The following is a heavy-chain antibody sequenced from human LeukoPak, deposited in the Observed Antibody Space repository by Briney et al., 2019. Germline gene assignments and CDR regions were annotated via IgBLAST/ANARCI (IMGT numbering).Heavy chain of an antibody. CDR3: ARATNDYWNFNI. D-gene: IGHD3-3*01. CDR2: ISYSGGS. CDR1: GGSISSPNCY. Sequence: SETLSLTCAVCGGSISSPNCYWDWIRQSPGKGLEYIGTISYSGGSRSNPSLSSRVSISADTSKNPFSLKLTSVTAADTAIYYCARATNDYWNFNIWGQGTVVTVSS. V-gene: IGHV4-39*01. J-gene: IGHJ3*02.